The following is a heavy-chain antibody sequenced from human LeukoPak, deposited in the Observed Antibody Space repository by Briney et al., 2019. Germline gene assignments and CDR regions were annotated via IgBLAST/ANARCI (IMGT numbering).Heavy chain of an antibody. Sequence: PSGTLSLTCTASGGSISSSSYYWGWIRQPPGKGLEWIGRIYYSGSTYYNPALKSRATISVDTSKNQFSLKLSSVTAADTAVYYCATDYYDSSGYMFHWGQGTLVTVSS. CDR1: GGSISSSSYY. V-gene: IGHV4-39*01. CDR3: ATDYYDSSGYMFH. CDR2: IYYSGST. J-gene: IGHJ4*02. D-gene: IGHD3-22*01.